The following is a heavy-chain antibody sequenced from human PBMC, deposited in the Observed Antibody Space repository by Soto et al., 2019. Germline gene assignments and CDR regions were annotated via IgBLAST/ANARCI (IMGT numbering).Heavy chain of an antibody. CDR1: GFTFRSYS. Sequence: GGSLRLSCAASGFTFRSYSMNWVRQAPGKGLEWISYISSSSSTISYGDSVKGRFAISRDNARNSLSLQMNSLRDEDTGVYYCARLRIVTGGEAFDIWGQGTMVTGSS. V-gene: IGHV3-48*02. CDR2: ISSSSSTI. J-gene: IGHJ3*02. CDR3: ARLRIVTGGEAFDI. D-gene: IGHD3-22*01.